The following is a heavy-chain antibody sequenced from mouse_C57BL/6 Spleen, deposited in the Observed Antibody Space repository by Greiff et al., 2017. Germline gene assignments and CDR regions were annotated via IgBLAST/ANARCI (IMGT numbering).Heavy chain of an antibody. Sequence: EVKLVESGAELVRPGASVKLSCTASGFNIKDYYMHWVKQRPEQGLEWIGRIDPEDGDTEYAPKFQGKATMTAYTSSNTAYLQLSSLTSEDTAVYYCTPTAWFAYWGQGTLVTVSA. CDR1: GFNIKDYY. CDR2: IDPEDGDT. J-gene: IGHJ3*01. V-gene: IGHV14-1*01. CDR3: TPTAWFAY.